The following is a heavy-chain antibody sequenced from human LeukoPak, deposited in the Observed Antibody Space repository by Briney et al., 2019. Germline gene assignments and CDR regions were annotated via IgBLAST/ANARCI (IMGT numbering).Heavy chain of an antibody. V-gene: IGHV3-7*01. CDR1: GFTFSSYW. J-gene: IGHJ6*03. CDR3: ASVLSNYYYYYMDV. D-gene: IGHD5/OR15-5a*01. CDR2: INQDGSEK. Sequence: PGGSLRLSCAASGFTFSSYWMSWVRQAPGKGLEWVANINQDGSEKYYVDSVQGRFTISRENAKNSLYLQMNSLRAEDTAVYYCASVLSNYYYYYMDVWGKGTTVTVSS.